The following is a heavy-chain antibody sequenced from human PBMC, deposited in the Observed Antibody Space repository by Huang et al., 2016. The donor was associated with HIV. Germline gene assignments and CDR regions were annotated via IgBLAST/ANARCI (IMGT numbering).Heavy chain of an antibody. J-gene: IGHJ6*02. CDR1: GGTFSNRG. CDR3: ARVRGYSGSYYGMDV. CDR2: IIPVFGTQ. D-gene: IGHD1-26*01. V-gene: IGHV1-69*01. Sequence: QVQLVQSGAEVKKPGSSVKVSCKASGGTFSNRGFSWVRQAPGQGLEWMGGIIPVFGTQYYTPKFQGRVTITADEATSTVYMELSSLTPDDTAEYYCARVRGYSGSYYGMDVWGQGTTVTVSS.